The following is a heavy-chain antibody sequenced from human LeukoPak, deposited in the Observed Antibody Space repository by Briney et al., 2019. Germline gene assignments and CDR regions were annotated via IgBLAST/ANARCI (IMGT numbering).Heavy chain of an antibody. CDR1: GLTFSNYN. CDR3: ARDPYSGNYGTYYYYYMDV. CDR2: ITSSGTYT. J-gene: IGHJ6*03. V-gene: IGHV3-21*01. D-gene: IGHD1-26*01. Sequence: PGGPLRLSCADSGLTFSNYNMNWVRKAPGKAMEWVSPITSSGTYTFYADSVKGRFTISRDNAKNSLYLQMDSLGPEDTAVYYCARDPYSGNYGTYYYYYMDVWGKGTTVTISS.